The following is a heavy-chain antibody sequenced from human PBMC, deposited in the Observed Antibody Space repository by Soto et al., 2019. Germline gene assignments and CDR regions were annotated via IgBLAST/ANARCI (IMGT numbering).Heavy chain of an antibody. CDR3: ARDWRGAEGFDP. CDR1: GFNFPTFW. CDR2: IYPDDSDT. V-gene: IGHV5-51*01. D-gene: IGHD3-3*01. J-gene: IGHJ5*02. Sequence: GESLKISCKPSGFNFPTFWIAWVRQMPGKGLEWMGTIYPDDSDTRYSPSFQGRVTMTTETSTTTSYMELRNLTSDDTAVYFCARDWRGAEGFDPWGQGTLVTVSS.